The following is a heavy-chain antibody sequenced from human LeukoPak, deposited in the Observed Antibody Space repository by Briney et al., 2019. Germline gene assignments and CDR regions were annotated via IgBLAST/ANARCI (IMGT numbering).Heavy chain of an antibody. CDR1: GGSFSGYY. D-gene: IGHD2-2*01. Sequence: PSETLSLTCAVYGGSFSGYYWSWIRQPPGKGLEWIGEINHSGSTNYNPSLKSRVTISVDTSKNQFSLKLSSVTAADTAVYYCARRARYCSSTSCYSHGLDYWGQGTLVTVSS. V-gene: IGHV4-34*01. CDR3: ARRARYCSSTSCYSHGLDY. CDR2: INHSGST. J-gene: IGHJ4*02.